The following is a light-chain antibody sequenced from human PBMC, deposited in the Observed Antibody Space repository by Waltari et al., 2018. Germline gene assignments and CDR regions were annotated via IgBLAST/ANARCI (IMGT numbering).Light chain of an antibody. J-gene: IGKJ4*01. Sequence: DIVMTQSPDSLAVSLGERAHIKRNASQTILSSSNNKNALAWYQQKPGHPPNLLIYWASTRTSGVPDRFSGRGSETDFTLTISRLQADDAAVYYWQQYYSPPLTFGGGTKVEIK. CDR1: QTILSSSNNKNA. V-gene: IGKV4-1*01. CDR2: WAS. CDR3: QQYYSPPLT.